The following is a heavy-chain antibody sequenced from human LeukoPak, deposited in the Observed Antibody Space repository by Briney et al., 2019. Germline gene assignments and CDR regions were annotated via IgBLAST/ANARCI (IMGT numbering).Heavy chain of an antibody. CDR2: IKQDGSDK. D-gene: IGHD5-18*01. CDR3: ARGGYTYGVRPF. V-gene: IGHV3-7*01. Sequence: GRSLRLSCAASGFTFSSYWMSWVRQAPGKGLEWVANIKQDGSDKYYVDSVKGRFTISRDNAKNSLYLQMNSLRAEDTAVYYCARGGYTYGVRPFWDQGTLVTVSS. J-gene: IGHJ4*02. CDR1: GFTFSSYW.